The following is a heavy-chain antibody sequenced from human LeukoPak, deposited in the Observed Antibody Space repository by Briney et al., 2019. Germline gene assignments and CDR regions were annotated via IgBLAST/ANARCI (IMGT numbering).Heavy chain of an antibody. CDR2: IYYSGNT. CDR3: ARHAYYDFVTGLFDP. J-gene: IGHJ5*02. V-gene: IGHV4-39*01. D-gene: IGHD3-3*01. Sequence: SETLSLTCTVSGGSISSSNYYWGWTRQPPGKWLEWIGSIYYSGNTYYNPSLKSRVTISVDTSKNHFSLNLNSVTAADTAIYYCARHAYYDFVTGLFDPWGQGTLVTVSS. CDR1: GGSISSSNYY.